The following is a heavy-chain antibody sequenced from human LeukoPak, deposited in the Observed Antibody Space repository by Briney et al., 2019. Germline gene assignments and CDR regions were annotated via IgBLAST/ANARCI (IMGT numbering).Heavy chain of an antibody. Sequence: ASVKVFCKASGYTITSYYMHWVRQAPGQGLEWMGIINPSGGSTSYAQKFQGRVTMTRDTSTSTVYMELSSLRSEDTAVYYCASLYYYDSSGPNDAFDIWGQGTMVTVSS. CDR1: GYTITSYY. D-gene: IGHD3-22*01. CDR2: INPSGGST. CDR3: ASLYYYDSSGPNDAFDI. V-gene: IGHV1-46*01. J-gene: IGHJ3*02.